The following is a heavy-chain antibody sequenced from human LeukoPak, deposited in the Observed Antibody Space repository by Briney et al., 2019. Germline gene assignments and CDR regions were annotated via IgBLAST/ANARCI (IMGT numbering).Heavy chain of an antibody. V-gene: IGHV1-18*01. CDR2: ISTSSDQR. Sequence: ASVKVSCKASGYTFTSFGIAWVRQAPGQGLEWVGWISTSSDQRRYAHMLQDRVTMTTDTSTSTAYMELRSLRSDDAGVYYCARDDSVFSVNQNRAYYGMDVWGQGTTVTVSS. J-gene: IGHJ6*02. CDR3: ARDDSVFSVNQNRAYYGMDV. D-gene: IGHD1-14*01. CDR1: GYTFTSFG.